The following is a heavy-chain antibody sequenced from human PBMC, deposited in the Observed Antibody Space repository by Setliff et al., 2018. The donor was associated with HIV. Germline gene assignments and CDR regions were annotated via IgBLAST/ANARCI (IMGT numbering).Heavy chain of an antibody. CDR2: IYSDGSST. J-gene: IGHJ4*02. CDR1: GFTFRSYA. Sequence: PGGSLRLSCAASGFTFRSYAMSWVRQAPGKGLEWVSVIYSDGSSTYYADFVKGRFTISGDNFKNTLYLQMNSLRAEDTAVYYCAKDSIEASATGYYFDYWGRGTLVTVSS. V-gene: IGHV3-23*03. D-gene: IGHD6-6*01. CDR3: AKDSIEASATGYYFDY.